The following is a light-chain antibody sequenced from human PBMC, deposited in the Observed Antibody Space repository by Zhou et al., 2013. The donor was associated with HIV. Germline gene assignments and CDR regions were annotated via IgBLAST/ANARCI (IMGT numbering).Light chain of an antibody. CDR2: KAS. Sequence: DIQMTQSPSTLSASVGDRVTITCRASQSIGSWLAWYQQKPGRAPKLLIYKASSLESGVPSRFSGSGSGTEFTLTISSLQPEDFATYYCLQHNISPLTFGGGTKVEI. CDR3: LQHNISPLT. J-gene: IGKJ4*01. CDR1: QSIGSW. V-gene: IGKV1-5*03.